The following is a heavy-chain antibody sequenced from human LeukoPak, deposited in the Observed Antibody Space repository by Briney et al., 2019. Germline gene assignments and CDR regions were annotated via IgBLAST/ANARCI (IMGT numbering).Heavy chain of an antibody. V-gene: IGHV3-23*01. J-gene: IGHJ4*02. CDR3: ANIPPPPYYYDSSGYYEY. CDR1: GFTLSNYA. CDR2: ISGSGGST. D-gene: IGHD3-22*01. Sequence: GGSLRLSCAASGFTLSNYAMSWVRQAPGKGLEWVSAISGSGGSTYYADSVKGRFTISRDNSKNTLYLQMNSLRAEDTAVYYCANIPPPPYYYDSSGYYEYWGQGTLVTVSS.